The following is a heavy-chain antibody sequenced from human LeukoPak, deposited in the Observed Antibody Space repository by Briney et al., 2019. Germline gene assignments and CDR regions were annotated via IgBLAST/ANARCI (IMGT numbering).Heavy chain of an antibody. CDR1: GGPFSGYY. V-gene: IGHV4-34*01. J-gene: IGHJ5*02. Sequence: PSETLSLTCAVYGGPFSGYYWSWIRQPPGKGLEWIGEINHSGSTNYNPSPKSRVTISVDTSKNQFSLKLSSVTAADTAVYYCARGGHGGWYRNWFDPWGQGTLVTVSS. D-gene: IGHD6-19*01. CDR2: INHSGST. CDR3: ARGGHGGWYRNWFDP.